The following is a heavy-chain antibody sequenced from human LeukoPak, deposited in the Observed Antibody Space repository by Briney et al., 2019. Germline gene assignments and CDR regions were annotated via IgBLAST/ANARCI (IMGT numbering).Heavy chain of an antibody. Sequence: SGTLSLTCAVSGGSISSSNWWSWVRQPPGKGLEWIGEIYHSGSTNSNPSLKSRLTISVDKSNNQFTLKLSSVTAADTAMYYCARRGQQLDFDYWGQGTLVTVSS. CDR3: ARRGQQLDFDY. CDR1: GGSISSSNW. V-gene: IGHV4-4*02. J-gene: IGHJ4*02. D-gene: IGHD6-13*01. CDR2: IYHSGST.